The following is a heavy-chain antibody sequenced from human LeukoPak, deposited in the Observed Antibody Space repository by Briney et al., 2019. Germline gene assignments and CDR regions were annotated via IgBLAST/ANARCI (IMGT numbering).Heavy chain of an antibody. V-gene: IGHV4-31*03. J-gene: IGHJ4*02. CDR1: GGSISSGGYY. CDR2: IYYSGST. D-gene: IGHD3-10*01. Sequence: SETLSLTCTVSGGSISSGGYYWSWIRQHPGKGLGWIGYIYYSGSTYYNPSLKSRVTISVDTSKNQFSLKLSSVTAADTAVYYCARSPLYYYGSGSYFLYFDYWGQGTLVTVSS. CDR3: ARSPLYYYGSGSYFLYFDY.